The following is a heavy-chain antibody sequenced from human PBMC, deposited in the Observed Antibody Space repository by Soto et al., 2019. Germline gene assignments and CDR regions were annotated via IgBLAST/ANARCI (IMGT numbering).Heavy chain of an antibody. D-gene: IGHD6-13*01. CDR3: ARGPSGNNFDY. V-gene: IGHV4-59*01. CDR2: IYYSGST. CDR1: GGSISSYY. Sequence: SETLSLTCTVSGGSISSYYWSWIRQPPGKGLEWIGYIYYSGSTNYNPSLKSRVTISVDTSKNQFSLRLSSVTAADTAVYYCARGPSGNNFDYWGHGTLVTVSS. J-gene: IGHJ4*01.